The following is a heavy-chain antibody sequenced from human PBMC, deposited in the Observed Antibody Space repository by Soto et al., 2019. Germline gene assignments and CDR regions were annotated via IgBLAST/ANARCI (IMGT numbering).Heavy chain of an antibody. D-gene: IGHD3-22*01. Sequence: GGSLRLSCSASGFTFSSYAMHWVRQAPGKGLEYVSAISSNGGSTYYADSVKGRFTISRDNSKNTLYLQMSSLRAEDTAVYYCVKDYYYDSSGYASPYFDYWGQGTLVTVSS. J-gene: IGHJ4*02. CDR3: VKDYYYDSSGYASPYFDY. CDR2: ISSNGGST. V-gene: IGHV3-64D*08. CDR1: GFTFSSYA.